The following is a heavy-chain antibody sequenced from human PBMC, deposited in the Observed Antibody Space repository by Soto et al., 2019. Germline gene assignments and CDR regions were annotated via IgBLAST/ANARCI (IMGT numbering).Heavy chain of an antibody. J-gene: IGHJ3*02. CDR2: ISGSGGTT. CDR3: AKTANGWFSAFDI. Sequence: EVQLLESGGGLVQPGGSLRLSCAASGFTFSSYAMSWVRQAPGKGLEWVSAISGSGGTTYYADSVTGRFTFSRDNSKNTLYLQMNSQRAEDTAVYYCAKTANGWFSAFDIWGQGKMVTVSS. CDR1: GFTFSSYA. V-gene: IGHV3-23*01. D-gene: IGHD6-19*01.